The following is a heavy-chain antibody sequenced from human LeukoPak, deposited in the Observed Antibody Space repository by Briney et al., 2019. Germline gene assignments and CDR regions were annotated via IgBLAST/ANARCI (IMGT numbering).Heavy chain of an antibody. Sequence: SETLSLTCTVSGGSISSGDYYWSWIRQPPGKGLEWIGYIYYSGSTYYNPSLKSRVTISVDTSKSQFSLKLSSVTAADTAVYYCARATRSGSSGYWGQGTLVTVSS. J-gene: IGHJ4*02. V-gene: IGHV4-30-4*01. CDR3: ARATRSGSSGY. CDR1: GGSISSGDYY. D-gene: IGHD1-26*01. CDR2: IYYSGST.